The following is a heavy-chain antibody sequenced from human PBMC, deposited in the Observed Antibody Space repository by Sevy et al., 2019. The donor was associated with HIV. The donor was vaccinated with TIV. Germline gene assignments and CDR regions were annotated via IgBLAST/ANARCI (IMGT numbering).Heavy chain of an antibody. CDR2: IKHDAGQK. Sequence: GGSPRLSCAASGFTFSKYWMGWVRQAPGKGLEWVANIKHDAGQKYSVSSVKGRFTMSRDNAKNSLYLQMNSLRAEDTAVYFCARDDGNYYFHYWGQGTLVTVSS. D-gene: IGHD1-7*01. V-gene: IGHV3-7*01. CDR1: GFTFSKYW. CDR3: ARDDGNYYFHY. J-gene: IGHJ4*02.